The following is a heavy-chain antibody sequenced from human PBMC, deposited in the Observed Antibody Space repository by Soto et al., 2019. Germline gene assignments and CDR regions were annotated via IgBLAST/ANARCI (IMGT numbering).Heavy chain of an antibody. V-gene: IGHV4-4*02. CDR3: ARDLPYSVGQRQIHY. J-gene: IGHJ4*02. Sequence: QVQLQESGPGVVKPSETLSLTCAVSGDSINAENWWTWLRQTPGKGLEWIGRVSLSGSSNYNPSLKSRVTMSVDASKKQISLRLSSVTAADTAMYYCARDLPYSVGQRQIHYWGQGILVTVSS. CDR2: VSLSGSS. CDR1: GDSINAENW. D-gene: IGHD5-12*01.